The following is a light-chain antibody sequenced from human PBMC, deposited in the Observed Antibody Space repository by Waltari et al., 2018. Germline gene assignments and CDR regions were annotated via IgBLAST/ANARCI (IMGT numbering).Light chain of an antibody. J-gene: IGKJ2*01. Sequence: DIQMTQSPSSLSASVGDRVTITCRASQNIDSDLNWYQQKPGKAPRLLIYAASSLPRGVPSRFSGSGSGTDFTLTVSSLQPEDFAIYYCQQSYTTPPMYTFGQGTKLEIK. CDR2: AAS. V-gene: IGKV1-39*01. CDR3: QQSYTTPPMYT. CDR1: QNIDSD.